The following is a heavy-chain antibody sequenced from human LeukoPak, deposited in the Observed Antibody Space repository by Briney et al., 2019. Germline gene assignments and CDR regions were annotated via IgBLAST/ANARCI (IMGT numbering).Heavy chain of an antibody. D-gene: IGHD5-18*01. CDR3: ARVKASSYGIIYYYYGMDV. CDR2: INPNSGGT. Sequence: SVKVSCKASGYTFTGYYMHWVRQAPGQGLEWRGWINPNSGGTNYAQKFQGRVTMTRDTSISTAYMELSRLRSDDTAVYYCARVKASSYGIIYYYYGMDVWGQGTTVTVSS. CDR1: GYTFTGYY. V-gene: IGHV1-2*02. J-gene: IGHJ6*02.